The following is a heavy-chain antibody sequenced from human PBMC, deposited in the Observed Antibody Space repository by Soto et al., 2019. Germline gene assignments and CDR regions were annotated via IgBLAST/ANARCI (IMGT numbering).Heavy chain of an antibody. Sequence: GGSLRLCCAASGFTFSNAWMNWVRQAPGKGLEWVGRIKSKTDGGTTDYAAPVKGRFTISRDDSKNTLYLQMNSLKTEDTAVYYCTTVWGYSYGDNYYYYGMDVGGKGNTVTVLL. V-gene: IGHV3-15*07. D-gene: IGHD5-18*01. CDR2: IKSKTDGGTT. CDR3: TTVWGYSYGDNYYYYGMDV. J-gene: IGHJ6*04. CDR1: GFTFSNAW.